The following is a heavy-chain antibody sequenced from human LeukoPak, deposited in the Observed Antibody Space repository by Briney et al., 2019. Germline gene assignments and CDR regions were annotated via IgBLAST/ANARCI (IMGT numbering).Heavy chain of an antibody. Sequence: KPSETLSLTCTVSGGSISSYSWGWIRQPPGKGLEWIGSIYYSGSTYYNPSLKSRVTISVDTSKNQFSLKLSSVTAADTAVYYCARHVVPADYYYYMDVWGKGTTVTVSS. CDR3: ARHVVPADYYYYMDV. V-gene: IGHV4-39*01. D-gene: IGHD2-2*01. CDR1: GGSISSYS. CDR2: IYYSGST. J-gene: IGHJ6*03.